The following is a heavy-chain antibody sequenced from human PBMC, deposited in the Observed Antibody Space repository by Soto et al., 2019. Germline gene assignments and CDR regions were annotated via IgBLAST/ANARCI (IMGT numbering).Heavy chain of an antibody. CDR3: AKSGNPFDY. CDR2: ISGSGGST. Sequence: EVQLLESGGGLVQPGGSLRLSCAASGFTFSSYAMSWVRQAPGKGLEGVSAISGSGGSTYYADSVKGRFTISRDNSKNTLYHPKNSLRAEDSAVYDCAKSGNPFDYWGQGTLVTVSS. D-gene: IGHD3-3*01. CDR1: GFTFSSYA. J-gene: IGHJ4*02. V-gene: IGHV3-23*01.